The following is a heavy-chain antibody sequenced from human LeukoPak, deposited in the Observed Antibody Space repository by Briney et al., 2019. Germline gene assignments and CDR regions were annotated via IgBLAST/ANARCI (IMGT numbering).Heavy chain of an antibody. J-gene: IGHJ4*02. CDR1: GFSFKSYA. CDR2: ISESGDST. CDR3: AKDRSRDGYNPTSGHFDY. D-gene: IGHD5-24*01. V-gene: IGHV3-23*01. Sequence: LSGGSLRLSCAASGFSFKSYAMNWVRQAPGKGLEWVSSISESGDSTHYADSVKGRFTISRDNSKNTLYLQMNSLRAEDTAVYYCAKDRSRDGYNPTSGHFDYWGQGTLVTVSS.